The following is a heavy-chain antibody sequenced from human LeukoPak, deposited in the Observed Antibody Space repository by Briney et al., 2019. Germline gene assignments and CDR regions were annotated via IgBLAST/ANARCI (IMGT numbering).Heavy chain of an antibody. V-gene: IGHV1-8*03. J-gene: IGHJ4*02. CDR3: ARVIAARPEGFDY. CDR2: MNPKSGNT. Sequence: ASVKVSCKASGYTFTRYDINWVRQATGQGLEWMGWMNPKSGNTGHAQKFQGRVTITADESTSTAYMELSSLRSEDTAVYYCARVIAARPEGFDYWGQGTLVTVSS. CDR1: GYTFTRYD. D-gene: IGHD6-6*01.